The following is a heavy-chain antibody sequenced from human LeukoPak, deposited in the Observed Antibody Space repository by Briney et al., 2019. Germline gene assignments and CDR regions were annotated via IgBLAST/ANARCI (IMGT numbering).Heavy chain of an antibody. CDR2: IKEDGSEK. V-gene: IGHV3-7*03. J-gene: IGHJ4*02. D-gene: IGHD2-15*01. CDR1: EFTVSRSY. Sequence: GGSLRLSCAATEFTVSRSYMTWVRQAPEKGLEWVANIKEDGSEKYYVDSVKGRFTISRDNAKKSLYLQMSSLRAEDTAVYYCAYSRSSLAAGYWGQGTPVTVSS. CDR3: AYSRSSLAAGY.